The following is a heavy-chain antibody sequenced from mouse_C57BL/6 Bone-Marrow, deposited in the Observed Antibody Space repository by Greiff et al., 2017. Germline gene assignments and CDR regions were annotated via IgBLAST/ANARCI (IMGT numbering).Heavy chain of an antibody. CDR2: IRNKANNHAT. D-gene: IGHD1-1*01. CDR1: GFTFSDAW. V-gene: IGHV6-6*01. Sequence: EVMLVESGGGLVQPGGSMKLSCAASGFTFSDAWMDWVRQSPEKGLEWVAEIRNKANNHATYYAESVKGRLTVSSAAYKRSVYLQMNSLRAEDTGIYYCTGSSYGYYAMDYWGQGTSVTVAS. J-gene: IGHJ4*01. CDR3: TGSSYGYYAMDY.